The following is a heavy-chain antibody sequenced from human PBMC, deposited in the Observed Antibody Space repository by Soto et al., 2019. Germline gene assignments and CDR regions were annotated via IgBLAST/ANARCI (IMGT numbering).Heavy chain of an antibody. J-gene: IGHJ4*02. Sequence: PGGSLRLSCAASGFTFSNAWMNWVRQAPGKGLEWVGRIKSKTDGGTTDYAAPVKGRFTISRDDSKNTLYLQMNSLKTEDTAVYYCTTTRTIFGVVTLTYFDYWGQGTLVTVSS. V-gene: IGHV3-15*07. CDR3: TTTRTIFGVVTLTYFDY. D-gene: IGHD3-3*01. CDR1: GFTFSNAW. CDR2: IKSKTDGGTT.